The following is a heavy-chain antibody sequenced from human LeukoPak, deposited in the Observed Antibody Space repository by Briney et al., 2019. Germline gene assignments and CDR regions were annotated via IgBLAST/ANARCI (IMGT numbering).Heavy chain of an antibody. CDR1: GFTFSSYG. CDR3: ARKTPTYTGFGY. CDR2: ISYDGSNK. Sequence: SGGSLRLSCAASGFTFSSYGMHWVRQAPGKGLEWVAVISYDGSNKYYADSVKGRFTISRDNSKNTLYLQMNSLRAEDTAVYYCARKTPTYTGFGYWGQGTLVTVSS. D-gene: IGHD3-10*01. V-gene: IGHV3-30*03. J-gene: IGHJ4*02.